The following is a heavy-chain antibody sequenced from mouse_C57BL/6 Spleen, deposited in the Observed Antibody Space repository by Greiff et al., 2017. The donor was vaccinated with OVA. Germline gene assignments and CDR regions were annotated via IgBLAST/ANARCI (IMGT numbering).Heavy chain of an antibody. Sequence: VQLQQSGPELVKPGASVKISCKASGYTFTDYYMNWVKQSHGKSLEWIGDLNPNNGGTSYNQKFKGKATLTVDKSSSTAYMELRSLTSEDSAVYYCARDGYSLRYFDVWGTGTTVTVSS. CDR2: LNPNNGGT. CDR3: ARDGYSLRYFDV. CDR1: GYTFTDYY. V-gene: IGHV1-26*01. D-gene: IGHD2-3*01. J-gene: IGHJ1*03.